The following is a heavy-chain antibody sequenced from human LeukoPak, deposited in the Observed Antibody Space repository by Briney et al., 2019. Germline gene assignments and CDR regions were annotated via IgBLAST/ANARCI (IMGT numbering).Heavy chain of an antibody. Sequence: SGPTLVKPTQTLTLTCTFSGFSLSTSGVGVGWIRQPPGKALEWLALIYWDDDKRYSPSLKSRLTITKDTSKNQVVLTMTNMDPVDTATYYCAHSPRRWLQLKTYYFDYWGQGTLVTVSS. V-gene: IGHV2-5*02. CDR1: GFSLSTSGVG. CDR2: IYWDDDK. CDR3: AHSPRRWLQLKTYYFDY. D-gene: IGHD5-24*01. J-gene: IGHJ4*02.